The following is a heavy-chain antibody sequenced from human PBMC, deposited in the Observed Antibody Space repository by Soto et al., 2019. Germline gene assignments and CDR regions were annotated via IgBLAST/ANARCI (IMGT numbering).Heavy chain of an antibody. CDR3: ARDDEGGSYCDLGY. J-gene: IGHJ4*02. V-gene: IGHV3-30-3*01. CDR2: ILHDGNNK. Sequence: QVQLVESGGGVVQPGRSLRLSWAASGFTFCNYIMHWVRQAPGKGLEWVAIILHDGNNKYYADSVKGRFTISRDNSKNTLYLQMNSLRTEDTAIYYCARDDEGGSYCDLGYWGQGTLVTVSS. D-gene: IGHD3-10*01. CDR1: GFTFCNYI.